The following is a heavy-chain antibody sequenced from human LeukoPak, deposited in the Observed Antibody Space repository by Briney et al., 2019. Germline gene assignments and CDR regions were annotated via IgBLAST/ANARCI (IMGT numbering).Heavy chain of an antibody. Sequence: GGSLRLSCAASGFTFSSYSMNWVRQAPGKGLEWVSSISSSSSYIYYADSVKGRFTISRDNAKNSPYLQMNSLRAEDTAVYYCAREIEYSSSSIDLGYWGQGTLVTVSS. CDR2: ISSSSSYI. J-gene: IGHJ4*02. CDR3: AREIEYSSSSIDLGY. D-gene: IGHD6-6*01. V-gene: IGHV3-21*01. CDR1: GFTFSSYS.